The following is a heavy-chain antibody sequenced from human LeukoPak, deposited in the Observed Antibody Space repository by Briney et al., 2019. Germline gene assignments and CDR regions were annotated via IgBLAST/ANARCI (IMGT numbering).Heavy chain of an antibody. J-gene: IGHJ4*02. CDR1: GFTFSSYA. CDR3: AKVLGSIDYCFDY. D-gene: IGHD2/OR15-2a*01. CDR2: ISGSGGST. Sequence: GGSLRLSCAASGFTFSSYAMSWVRQAPGKGLEWVSAISGSGGSTYYADSVKGRFTISRDNSKTTLYPQMNSLRAEDTAVYYCAKVLGSIDYCFDYWGQGTLVTVSS. V-gene: IGHV3-23*01.